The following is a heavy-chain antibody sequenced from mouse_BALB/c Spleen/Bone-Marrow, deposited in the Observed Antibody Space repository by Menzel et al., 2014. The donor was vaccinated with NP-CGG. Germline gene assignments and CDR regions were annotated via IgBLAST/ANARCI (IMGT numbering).Heavy chain of an antibody. CDR2: IDPANDNT. Sequence: EVQLQQSGAELVKPGASVKLSCTASGFNIKDTYMHWVKQRPEQGLEWIVGIDPANDNTKYDPKFQGKATITADTSSNTAYLQLSSLTSEDTAVYYCAYYRYDEGGFAFWGQGTLVTVSA. D-gene: IGHD2-14*01. V-gene: IGHV14-3*02. J-gene: IGHJ3*01. CDR1: GFNIKDTY. CDR3: AYYRYDEGGFAF.